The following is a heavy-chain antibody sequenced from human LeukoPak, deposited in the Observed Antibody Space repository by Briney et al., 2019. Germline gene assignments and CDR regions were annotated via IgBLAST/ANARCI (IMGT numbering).Heavy chain of an antibody. CDR3: ASASRDDFWSGYSYYFDY. Sequence: PGGSLRLSCAASGFTFGSYGMHWVRQAPGKGLEWVAVISYDGSNKYYADSVKGRFTISRDNSKNTLYLQMNSLRAEDTAVYYCASASRDDFWSGYSYYFDYWGQGTLVTVSS. CDR1: GFTFGSYG. V-gene: IGHV3-30*03. D-gene: IGHD3-3*01. J-gene: IGHJ4*02. CDR2: ISYDGSNK.